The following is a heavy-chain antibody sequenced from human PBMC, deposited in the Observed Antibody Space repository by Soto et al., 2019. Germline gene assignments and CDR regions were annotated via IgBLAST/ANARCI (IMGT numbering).Heavy chain of an antibody. Sequence: GSLRLSCAASGFTFSSYSMNWVRQAPGKGLEWVSSISSSSSYIYYADSVKGRFTISRDNAKNSLYLQMNSLRAEDTAVYYCARSKGPLNYYGMDVWGQGTTVTVSS. CDR2: ISSSSSYI. CDR3: ARSKGPLNYYGMDV. CDR1: GFTFSSYS. J-gene: IGHJ6*02. V-gene: IGHV3-21*01.